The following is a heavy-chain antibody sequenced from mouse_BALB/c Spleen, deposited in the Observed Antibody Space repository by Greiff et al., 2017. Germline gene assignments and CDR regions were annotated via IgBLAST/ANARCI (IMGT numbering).Heavy chain of an antibody. CDR1: GFTFSSYA. CDR2: ISSGGST. D-gene: IGHD2-1*01. V-gene: IGHV5-6-5*01. J-gene: IGHJ1*01. Sequence: EVMLVESGGGLVKPGGSLKLSCAASGFTFSSYAMSWVRQTPEKRLEWVASISSGGSTYYPDSVKGRFTISRDNARNILYLQTSSLRSEDTAMYYCARGDYGNYGWYFDVWGAGTTVTVSS. CDR3: ARGDYGNYGWYFDV.